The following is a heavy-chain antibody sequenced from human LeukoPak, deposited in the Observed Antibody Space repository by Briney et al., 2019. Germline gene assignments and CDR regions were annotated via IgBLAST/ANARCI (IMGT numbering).Heavy chain of an antibody. CDR3: ARTASVNYDILTGYYIRGVYYFDY. Sequence: SQTLSLTCAISGDGVSSNSAAWNWIRQSPSRGLEWLGRTYYRSKWYNDYAVSVKSRITINPDTSKNQFSLQLNSVTPEDTAVYYCARTASVNYDILTGYYIRGVYYFDYWGQGTLVTVSS. CDR1: GDGVSSNSAA. CDR2: TYYRSKWYN. D-gene: IGHD3-9*01. J-gene: IGHJ4*02. V-gene: IGHV6-1*01.